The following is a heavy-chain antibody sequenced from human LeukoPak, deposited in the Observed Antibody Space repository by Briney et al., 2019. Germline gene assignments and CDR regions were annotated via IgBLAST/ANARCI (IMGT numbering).Heavy chain of an antibody. Sequence: SETLSLTCAVYGGSFSGYYWSWIRQPPGKGLEWIGEINHSGSTNYNPSLKSRVTISVDTSKNQFSLKLSSVTAADTAVYYCARENTFGGFPWYFQHWGQGTLVTVSS. V-gene: IGHV4-34*01. CDR2: INHSGST. CDR3: ARENTFGGFPWYFQH. D-gene: IGHD3-16*01. J-gene: IGHJ1*01. CDR1: GGSFSGYY.